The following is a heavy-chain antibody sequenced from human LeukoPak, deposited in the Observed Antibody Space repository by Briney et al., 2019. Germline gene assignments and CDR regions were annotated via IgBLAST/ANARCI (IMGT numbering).Heavy chain of an antibody. V-gene: IGHV4-39*07. CDR2: ISHSGST. Sequence: SETLSLTCTVSGDSINNNNYYWGWIRQPPGKGLEWIGSISHSGSTNYTPSLKSRVTISVDTPKNQFSLKLSSVTAADTAVYYCARDTDYYDSSGRDAFDIWGQGTMVTVSS. J-gene: IGHJ3*02. D-gene: IGHD3-22*01. CDR3: ARDTDYYDSSGRDAFDI. CDR1: GDSINNNNYY.